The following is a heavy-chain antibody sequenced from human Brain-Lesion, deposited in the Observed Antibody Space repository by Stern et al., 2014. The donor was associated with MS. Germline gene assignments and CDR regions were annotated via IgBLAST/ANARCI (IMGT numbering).Heavy chain of an antibody. J-gene: IGHJ4*02. D-gene: IGHD4-17*01. V-gene: IGHV3-33*01. CDR3: ARDVGYGDYGTLVLGY. Sequence: VQLVESGGGVVQPGGPLRLSCAASGFTFSSYVMHWVRQAPGKGLEGGALIWNAGTNKFYAESVKGRLTVSRGNSQNTLHLQMNSLRVEDTAVYYCARDVGYGDYGTLVLGYWGQGTLVTVSS. CDR1: GFTFSSYV. CDR2: IWNAGTNK.